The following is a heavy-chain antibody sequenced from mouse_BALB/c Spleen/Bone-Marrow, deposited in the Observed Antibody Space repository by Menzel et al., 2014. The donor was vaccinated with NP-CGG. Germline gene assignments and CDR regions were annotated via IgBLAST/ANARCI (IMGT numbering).Heavy chain of an antibody. Sequence: EVQGVESGGGLVQPGGSLKLSCAASGFDFSRYWMSWVRQAPGKGLEWIGEINPESSTINYTPSLMDKFIISRDNAKNTLYLQMSKVRSEDTALYYWARHWDWYFDVWGAGTTVTVSS. CDR2: INPESSTI. CDR1: GFDFSRYW. D-gene: IGHD4-1*01. V-gene: IGHV4-1*02. J-gene: IGHJ1*01. CDR3: ARHWDWYFDV.